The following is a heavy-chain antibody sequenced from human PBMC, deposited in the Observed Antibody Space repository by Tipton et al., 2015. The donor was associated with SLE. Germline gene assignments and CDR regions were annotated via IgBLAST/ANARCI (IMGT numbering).Heavy chain of an antibody. V-gene: IGHV1-18*01. CDR3: ARERGSGLLWPNMDV. CDR2: ISAYNGNT. CDR1: GGTFSSYA. D-gene: IGHD3-10*01. J-gene: IGHJ6*03. Sequence: QVQLVQSGAEVKKPGSSVKVSCKASGGTFSSYAISWVRQAPGQGLEWMGWISAYNGNTNYAQKLQGRVTMTTDTSTSTAYMELRSLRSDDTAVYYCARERGSGLLWPNMDVWGKGTTVTVSS.